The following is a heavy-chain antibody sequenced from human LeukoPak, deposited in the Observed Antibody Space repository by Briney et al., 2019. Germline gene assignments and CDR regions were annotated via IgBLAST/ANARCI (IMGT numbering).Heavy chain of an antibody. J-gene: IGHJ4*02. D-gene: IGHD3-22*01. CDR2: ISSDGTYT. Sequence: GGSLRLSCAASGFTFSSHLMHWVRQAPGKGLVWVSRISSDGTYTNYADSVRGRFTISRDNAKNSLYLQMNSLGAEDTAVYYCARDFTMIIQVPDYWGQGTLVTVSS. V-gene: IGHV3-74*01. CDR3: ARDFTMIIQVPDY. CDR1: GFTFSSHL.